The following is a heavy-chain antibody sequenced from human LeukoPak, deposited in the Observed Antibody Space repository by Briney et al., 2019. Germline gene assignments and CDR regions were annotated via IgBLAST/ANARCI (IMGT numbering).Heavy chain of an antibody. CDR1: GGSFSGYY. Sequence: PSETLSLTCAVYGGSFSGYYWSWIRQRPGKGLEWIGEINHSGSTNYNPSLKSRVTISVDTSKNQFSLKLSSVTAADTAVYYCAGQMTTVTYYFDYWGQGTLVTVSS. D-gene: IGHD4-11*01. CDR3: AGQMTTVTYYFDY. J-gene: IGHJ4*02. V-gene: IGHV4-34*01. CDR2: INHSGST.